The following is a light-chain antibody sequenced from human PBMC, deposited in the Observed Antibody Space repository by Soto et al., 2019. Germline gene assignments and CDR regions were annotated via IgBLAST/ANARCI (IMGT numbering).Light chain of an antibody. J-gene: IGKJ1*01. Sequence: EIVLTQSPGTLSLSPGEGATLSCRASQTVNSRYLAWYQQKPGQAPRLLIYGASSRATGIPDRFSGSGSGTDCTLSIRRLEPEDFAMYYCQQYGNSLWTFGQGTKVEI. CDR2: GAS. CDR1: QTVNSRY. V-gene: IGKV3-20*01. CDR3: QQYGNSLWT.